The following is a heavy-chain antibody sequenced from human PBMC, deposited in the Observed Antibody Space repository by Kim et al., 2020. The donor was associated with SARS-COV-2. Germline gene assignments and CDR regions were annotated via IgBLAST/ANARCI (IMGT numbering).Heavy chain of an antibody. CDR1: GASINSDSHH. Sequence: SETLSLTCAVSGASINSDSHHWGWIRQSPGKGMDWIASIHYSGSTSYNPSLRSRVTISLDTSNRQFSLEVTSVTAADTAVYFCAGLAVVGWPSNDFWGEGTRVTVFS. D-gene: IGHD2-15*01. CDR2: IHYSGST. CDR3: AGLAVVGWPSNDF. V-gene: IGHV4-39*01. J-gene: IGHJ4*02.